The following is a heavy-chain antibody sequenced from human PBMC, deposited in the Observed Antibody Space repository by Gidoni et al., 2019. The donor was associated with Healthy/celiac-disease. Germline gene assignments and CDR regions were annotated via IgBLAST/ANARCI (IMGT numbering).Heavy chain of an antibody. Sequence: QVQLQQWGAGLLKPSETLSLTCAVYGGSFSGYYWSWIRQPPGKGLEWIGEINHSGSTNYNPSLKSRVTISVDTSKNQFSLKLSSVTAADTAVYYCARGNPNCSSTSCRRPFDYWGQGTLVTVSS. D-gene: IGHD2-2*01. CDR2: INHSGST. J-gene: IGHJ4*02. CDR1: GGSFSGYY. CDR3: ARGNPNCSSTSCRRPFDY. V-gene: IGHV4-34*01.